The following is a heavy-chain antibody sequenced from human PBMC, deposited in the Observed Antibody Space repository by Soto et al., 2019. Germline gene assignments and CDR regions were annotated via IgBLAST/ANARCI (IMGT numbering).Heavy chain of an antibody. V-gene: IGHV3-66*01. CDR1: GFTVSVNL. Sequence: GGSLRLSCAASGFTVSVNLMNWVRQGSGKGLEWVSVINGGGSTDYADSVKGRFTISRDISRNTLYLQMNSLRAEDTAVYYCVRENYYYGMDVWGQGTTVTVSS. J-gene: IGHJ6*02. CDR2: INGGGST. CDR3: VRENYYYGMDV.